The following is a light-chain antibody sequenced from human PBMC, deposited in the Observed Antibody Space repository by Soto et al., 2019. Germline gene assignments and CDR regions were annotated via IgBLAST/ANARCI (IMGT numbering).Light chain of an antibody. CDR3: QQYNKLPYT. CDR2: GAS. Sequence: EMVMTQSPATLSVSPGERATLSGRASQSVSSNLAWYQQKPGQAPRLLIYGASTRATGIPARFSGSGSGAEFTLTISGLQSEDFAVYYCQQYNKLPYTFGQGTNLEIK. CDR1: QSVSSN. V-gene: IGKV3-15*01. J-gene: IGKJ2*01.